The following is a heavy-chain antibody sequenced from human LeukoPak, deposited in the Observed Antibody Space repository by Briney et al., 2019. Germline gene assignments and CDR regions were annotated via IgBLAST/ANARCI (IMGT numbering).Heavy chain of an antibody. D-gene: IGHD6-19*01. Sequence: GGSLRLSCAASGFTFSSYRMNWVRRAPGKGLEWVSSISSSSSYIYYADSVKGRFTISRDNAKNSLYLQMNSLGAEDTAVYYCAREGSGVAGHFDYWGQGTLVTVSS. V-gene: IGHV3-21*01. J-gene: IGHJ4*02. CDR3: AREGSGVAGHFDY. CDR1: GFTFSSYR. CDR2: ISSSSSYI.